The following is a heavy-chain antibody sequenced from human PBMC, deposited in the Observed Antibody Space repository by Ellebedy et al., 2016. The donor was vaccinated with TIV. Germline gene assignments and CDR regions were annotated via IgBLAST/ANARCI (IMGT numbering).Heavy chain of an antibody. V-gene: IGHV3-33*01. CDR3: ARDRGSYGHESHDY. CDR1: GFSFSSYG. Sequence: GGSLRLSXEASGFSFSSYGMHWVRQAPGKGLARVAVIWFNGSNKYYADSVKGRFTISRDDSKNMLYLQMNSLRAEDTAVYYCARDRGSYGHESHDYWGQGTLVTVSS. J-gene: IGHJ4*02. D-gene: IGHD1-26*01. CDR2: IWFNGSNK.